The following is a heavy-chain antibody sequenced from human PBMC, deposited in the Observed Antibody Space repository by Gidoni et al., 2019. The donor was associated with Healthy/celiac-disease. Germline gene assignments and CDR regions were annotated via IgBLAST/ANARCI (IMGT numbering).Heavy chain of an antibody. CDR3: VKDADYDSSGYSYPYFFDY. Sequence: EVQLVESGGGLVQPGGSLRLSCSAYGFTFSSYAMHWVRQAPGKGLEYVSAISSNGGSTYYADSVKGRFTISRDNSKNTLYLQMSSLRAEDTAVYYCVKDADYDSSGYSYPYFFDYWGQGTLVTVSS. D-gene: IGHD3-22*01. J-gene: IGHJ4*02. CDR1: GFTFSSYA. CDR2: ISSNGGST. V-gene: IGHV3-64D*08.